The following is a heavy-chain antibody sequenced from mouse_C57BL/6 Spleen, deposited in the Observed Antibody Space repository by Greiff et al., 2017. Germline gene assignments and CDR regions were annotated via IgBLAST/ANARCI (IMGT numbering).Heavy chain of an antibody. CDR2: IYPGSGNT. V-gene: IGHV1-66*01. CDR1: GYSFTSYY. D-gene: IGHD4-1*01. CDR3: ARDRTGWYFDG. J-gene: IGHJ1*03. Sequence: VQLQQSGPELVKPGASVKISCKASGYSFTSYYIHWVKQRPGQGLEWIGWIYPGSGNTKYNEKFKGKATLTADTSSSTAYMQLSSLTSEDSAVYYCARDRTGWYFDGWGTGTTVTVSS.